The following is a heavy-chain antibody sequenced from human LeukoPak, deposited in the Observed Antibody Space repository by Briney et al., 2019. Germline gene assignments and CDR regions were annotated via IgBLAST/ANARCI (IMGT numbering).Heavy chain of an antibody. V-gene: IGHV3-21*01. CDR1: GFTFSSYR. CDR2: ISSSSSYI. D-gene: IGHD6-19*01. Sequence: GGSLRLSCAASGFTFSSYRMNWVRQAPGKGLEWVSSISSSSSYIYYADSVKGRFTISRDNAKNSLYLQMNSLRAEDTAVYYCARVYSSGWYALDYWGQGTLVTVSS. J-gene: IGHJ4*02. CDR3: ARVYSSGWYALDY.